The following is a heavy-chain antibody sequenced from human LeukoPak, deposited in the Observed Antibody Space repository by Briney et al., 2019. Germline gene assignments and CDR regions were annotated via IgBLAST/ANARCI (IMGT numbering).Heavy chain of an antibody. CDR3: ARGPFPDRDLQTNAFDI. CDR1: GFTFSNYA. J-gene: IGHJ3*02. V-gene: IGHV3-30-3*01. Sequence: PGVSLRLSCAASGFTFSNYAIHWVRQAPGKGLEWVAVISYNGNNKYYADSVKGRFTISRDSSKNTLHLQMYSLRAEDTAVYYCARGPFPDRDLQTNAFDIWGQGTMVTVSS. D-gene: IGHD5-24*01. CDR2: ISYNGNNK.